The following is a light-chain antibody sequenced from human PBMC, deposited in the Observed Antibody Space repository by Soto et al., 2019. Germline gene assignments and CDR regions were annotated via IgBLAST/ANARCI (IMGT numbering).Light chain of an antibody. CDR3: QHYNSNPWT. Sequence: DIQMTQSPSTLSASVGDRVTISCRASQSISSWLAWYQQKPGKAPKVLIYKASSLESGVPSRLSGSGSGTEFTLTISSLQPDDFATYYCQHYNSNPWTFGRGTKVEVK. CDR2: KAS. CDR1: QSISSW. J-gene: IGKJ1*01. V-gene: IGKV1-5*03.